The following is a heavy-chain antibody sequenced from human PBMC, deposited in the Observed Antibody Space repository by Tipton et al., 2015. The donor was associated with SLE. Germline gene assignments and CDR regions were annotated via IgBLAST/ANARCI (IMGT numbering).Heavy chain of an antibody. CDR2: ISASYGKS. V-gene: IGHV1-18*01. CDR3: ARTYWDGDNFYDACDV. Sequence: QSGAEVKKPGASVKVSCKASGYTFTSYAISWVRQAPGQGLELMGWISASYGKSKYVQKFQDRVTMTTDTSTRTAYMELRSLRSDDSAIYYGARTYWDGDNFYDACDVWGQGTLVTVPS. CDR1: GYTFTSYA. J-gene: IGHJ3*01. D-gene: IGHD5-24*01.